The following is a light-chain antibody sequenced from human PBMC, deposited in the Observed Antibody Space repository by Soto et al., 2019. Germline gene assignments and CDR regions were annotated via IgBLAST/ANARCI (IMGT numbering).Light chain of an antibody. V-gene: IGKV1-5*01. CDR3: QQYNSYST. CDR1: QTINNW. Sequence: DGLLTQSPSTLSASIGDIVTITCRASQTINNWLAWYQQKPGKAPKLLIYDASSLESGVPSRFSGSGSGTEFTLTISSLQPDDFATYYCQQYNSYSTFGQGTKV. CDR2: DAS. J-gene: IGKJ1*01.